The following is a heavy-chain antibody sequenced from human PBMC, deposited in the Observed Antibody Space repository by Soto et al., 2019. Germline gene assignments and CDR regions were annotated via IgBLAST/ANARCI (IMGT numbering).Heavy chain of an antibody. Sequence: QVQLVQSGAEVKKPGSSVKVSCKASGGTFSSYAISWVRQAPGQGLEWMGGIIPIFGTANYAQKFQGRVTITADKSTSTAYMELSSLRSEDTAVYYCAREGTVWSGYPQLLNWFDPWGQGTLFTVSS. J-gene: IGHJ5*02. CDR1: GGTFSSYA. V-gene: IGHV1-69*06. CDR2: IIPIFGTA. D-gene: IGHD3-3*01. CDR3: AREGTVWSGYPQLLNWFDP.